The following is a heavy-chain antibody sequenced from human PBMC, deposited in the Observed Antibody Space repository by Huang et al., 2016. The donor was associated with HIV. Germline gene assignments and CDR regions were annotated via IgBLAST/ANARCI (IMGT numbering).Heavy chain of an antibody. CDR3: AHSMVGASSLDY. Sequence: QITLKESGPTLVKPTQTLTLTCTFSGFSLSTFGVGVGCIRRPPGQALEWLALIYWDDDKRYRPALKSRRTITKDTSKNQVVLRMTNLDPVDTATYYGAHSMVGASSLDYWGQGTRVTVSS. V-gene: IGHV2-5*02. J-gene: IGHJ4*02. D-gene: IGHD1-26*01. CDR1: GFSLSTFGVG. CDR2: IYWDDDK.